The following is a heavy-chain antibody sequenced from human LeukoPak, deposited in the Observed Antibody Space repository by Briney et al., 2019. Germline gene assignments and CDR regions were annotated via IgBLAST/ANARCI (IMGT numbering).Heavy chain of an antibody. D-gene: IGHD3-9*01. V-gene: IGHV1-46*01. CDR2: IRPTDGRT. CDR3: TRTINSWFDP. Sequence: GASSKVSVKPSAYTFINHYIHRVRQAPEKGLEWMGVIRPTDGRTSYAQNFQGRLSMTSDTSTSTAYMELSSLRSEDTAMYYCTRTINSWFDPWGQGTPVSVS. J-gene: IGHJ5*02. CDR1: AYTFINHY.